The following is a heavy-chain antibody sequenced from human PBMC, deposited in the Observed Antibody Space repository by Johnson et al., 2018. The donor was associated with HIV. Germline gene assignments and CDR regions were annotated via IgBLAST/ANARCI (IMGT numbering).Heavy chain of an antibody. V-gene: IGHV3-30*04. CDR1: GFTFSSYA. CDR3: ATPQEGYSAFDI. J-gene: IGHJ3*02. Sequence: VPLVESAGAVLQPARSLRLSCAASGFTFSSYAMHWVRQAPGKGLEWVAVISYDGSNKYYADSVTGRFTISSDNSKNTLYLQMNSLRAEDTAVYYCATPQEGYSAFDIWGQGTMVTVSS. D-gene: IGHD2-15*01. CDR2: ISYDGSNK.